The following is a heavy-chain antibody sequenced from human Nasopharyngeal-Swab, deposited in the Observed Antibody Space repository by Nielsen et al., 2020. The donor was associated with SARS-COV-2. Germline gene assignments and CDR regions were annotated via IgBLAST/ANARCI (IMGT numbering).Heavy chain of an antibody. D-gene: IGHD6-19*01. Sequence: WIRQPPGKGLEWVSVIYSGGSTYYADSMKGRYIISRDNSKNTLYLQMNSLRAEDTAVYYCAIDSSGQDYWGQGTLVTVSS. CDR2: IYSGGST. CDR3: AIDSSGQDY. V-gene: IGHV3-53*01. J-gene: IGHJ4*02.